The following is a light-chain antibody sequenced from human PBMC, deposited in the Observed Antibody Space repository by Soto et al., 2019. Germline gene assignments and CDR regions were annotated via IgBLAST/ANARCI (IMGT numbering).Light chain of an antibody. CDR2: GAS. Sequence: EIVMTQSPDTLSVSPGERATLSCRASQSVGTKLAWYQQKPGQAPRLLIYGASTRATGIPARFSGSGSGTDFTLTISSLQFEDFAVYYCQQYNNWPRTFGQGTKVDIK. J-gene: IGKJ1*01. CDR3: QQYNNWPRT. V-gene: IGKV3-15*01. CDR1: QSVGTK.